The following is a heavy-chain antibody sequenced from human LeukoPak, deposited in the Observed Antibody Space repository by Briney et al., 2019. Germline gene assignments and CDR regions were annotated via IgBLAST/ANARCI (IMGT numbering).Heavy chain of an antibody. J-gene: IGHJ3*02. CDR1: GYSISSDYY. V-gene: IGHV4-38-2*02. Sequence: PSETLSLTCSVSGYSISSDYYWGCIRQPPGKGLEWIGFIYYSGSTYYNPSLKSRVTISVDTSRNQFSLRLNSVTAADTAVYYCAKSNGYGLIDIWGQGTMVTVSS. CDR2: IYYSGST. CDR3: AKSNGYGLIDI. D-gene: IGHD3-10*01.